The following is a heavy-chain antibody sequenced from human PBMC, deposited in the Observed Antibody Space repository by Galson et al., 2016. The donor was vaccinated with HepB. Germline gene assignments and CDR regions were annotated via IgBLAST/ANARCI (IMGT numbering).Heavy chain of an antibody. CDR2: IYQTGTA. V-gene: IGHV4-4*02. CDR3: TGGTLGTTATMAFDY. D-gene: IGHD1-26*01. J-gene: IGHJ4*02. CDR1: GASISNNYW. Sequence: TLSLTCAVSGASISNNYWWSWVRQSPEKGLEWIGEIYQTGTANYDPSFTSRATISVDTSKNQISLRLDSVTAADTAVYYCTGGTLGTTATMAFDYWGQGTLVSVSS.